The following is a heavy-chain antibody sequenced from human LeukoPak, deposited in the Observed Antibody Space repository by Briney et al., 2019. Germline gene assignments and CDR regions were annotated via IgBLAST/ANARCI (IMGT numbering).Heavy chain of an antibody. J-gene: IGHJ4*02. Sequence: GGSLRLSCAASGFTFSSYWMTWVRQAPGKGLEWVAYIKLDGTDKYYVDSVKGRFTISRDNAKNSLYLQMNSLRVEDTAVYYCARDALGHFDHWGQGTLVTVSS. D-gene: IGHD6-13*01. CDR1: GFTFSSYW. CDR2: IKLDGTDK. CDR3: ARDALGHFDH. V-gene: IGHV3-7*01.